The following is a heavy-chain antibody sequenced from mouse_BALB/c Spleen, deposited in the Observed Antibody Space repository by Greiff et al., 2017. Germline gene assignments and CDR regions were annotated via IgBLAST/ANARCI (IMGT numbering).Heavy chain of an antibody. Sequence: EVKLVESGGGLVQPGGSRKLSCAASGFTFSSFGMHWVRQAPEKGLEWVAYISSGSSTIYYADTVKGRFTISRDNPKNTLFLQMTSLRSEDTAMYYCARDGYYVDAMDYWGQGTSVTVSS. CDR1: GFTFSSFG. CDR3: ARDGYYVDAMDY. CDR2: ISSGSSTI. J-gene: IGHJ4*01. D-gene: IGHD2-3*01. V-gene: IGHV5-17*02.